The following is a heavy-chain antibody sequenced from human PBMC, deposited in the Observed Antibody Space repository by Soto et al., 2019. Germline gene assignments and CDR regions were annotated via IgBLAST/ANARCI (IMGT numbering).Heavy chain of an antibody. CDR1: GGSISSYY. CDR2: IYYSGST. D-gene: IGHD6-13*01. V-gene: IGHV4-59*01. CDR3: ARIDQYSSTWPKFDY. Sequence: PSETLSLTCIVSGGSISSYYWSWIRQPPGKGLEWIGYIYYSGSTNYNPSLKSRVTISVDMSKNQFSLELSSVTAADTAMYYCARIDQYSSTWPKFDYWGQGALVTVS. J-gene: IGHJ4*02.